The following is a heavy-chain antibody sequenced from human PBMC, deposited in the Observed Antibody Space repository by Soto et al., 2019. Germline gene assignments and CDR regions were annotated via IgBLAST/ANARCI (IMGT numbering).Heavy chain of an antibody. CDR3: ARYFYYYDSSGYYYYFDY. CDR2: MNPNSGNT. J-gene: IGHJ4*02. CDR1: GYTFTSYD. D-gene: IGHD3-22*01. Sequence: GASVKVSCKASGYTFTSYDINWVRQATGQGLEWMGWMNPNSGNTGYAQKFQGRVTMTRNTSISTAYMELSSLRSEDTAAYYCARYFYYYDSSGYYYYFDYWGQGTLVTVSS. V-gene: IGHV1-8*01.